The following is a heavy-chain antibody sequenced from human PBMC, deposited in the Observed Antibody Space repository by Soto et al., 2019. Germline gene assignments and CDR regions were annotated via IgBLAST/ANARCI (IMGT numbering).Heavy chain of an antibody. Sequence: QVQLQQWGAGLLKPSETPSLTCAVYGGSFSGYYWSWIRQPPGKGLEWIGEINHSGSTNYNPSLKSRVTISVDTSKNQFSLKLSSVTAADTAVYYCARGRGSYYGYDDYWGQGTLVTVSS. CDR3: ARGRGSYYGYDDY. CDR2: INHSGST. J-gene: IGHJ4*02. D-gene: IGHD1-26*01. V-gene: IGHV4-34*01. CDR1: GGSFSGYY.